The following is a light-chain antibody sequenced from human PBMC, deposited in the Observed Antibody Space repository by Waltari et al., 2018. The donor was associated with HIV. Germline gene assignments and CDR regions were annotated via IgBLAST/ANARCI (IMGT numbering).Light chain of an antibody. V-gene: IGLV2-23*01. CDR2: EGS. Sequence: QSALTQPSSVSGSPGQSIPISCTGTSRAVGSYNLVSWYQQPPGKAPKLMIYEGSKRPSGVSNRFSGSKSGNTASLTISGLQAEDEADYYCCSYAGSSTLEVFGGGTKLTVL. CDR1: SRAVGSYNL. CDR3: CSYAGSSTLEV. J-gene: IGLJ2*01.